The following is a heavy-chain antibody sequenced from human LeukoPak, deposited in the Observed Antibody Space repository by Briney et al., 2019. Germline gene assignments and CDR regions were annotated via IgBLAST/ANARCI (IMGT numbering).Heavy chain of an antibody. V-gene: IGHV4-59*01. CDR3: ARDDFYGGKSY. J-gene: IGHJ4*02. D-gene: IGHD4-23*01. CDR2: IYYSGST. Sequence: SETLSLTCTVSGGSISSYYWSWIRQPPGKGLEWIGYIYYSGSTNYNPSLKSRVTISVDTSKNQFSLKLSSVTAADTAVYYCARDDFYGGKSYWGQGTLVTVSS. CDR1: GGSISSYY.